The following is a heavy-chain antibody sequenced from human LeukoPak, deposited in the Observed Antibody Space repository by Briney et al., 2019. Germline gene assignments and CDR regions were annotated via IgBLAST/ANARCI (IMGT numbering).Heavy chain of an antibody. D-gene: IGHD6-6*01. CDR1: GGTFSSYA. CDR3: ARDPSSSSSVGGYLDY. Sequence: EASVKVSCKASGGTFSSYAISWVRQAPGQGLEWMGGIIPIFGTANYAQKFQGRVTITADESTSTAYMELSSLRSEDTAVYYCARDPSSSSSVGGYLDYWGQGTLVTVSS. V-gene: IGHV1-69*13. J-gene: IGHJ4*02. CDR2: IIPIFGTA.